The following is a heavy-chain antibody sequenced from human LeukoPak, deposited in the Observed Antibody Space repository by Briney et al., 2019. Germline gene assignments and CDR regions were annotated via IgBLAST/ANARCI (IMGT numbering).Heavy chain of an antibody. CDR1: GGTFSSYA. CDR3: ARDAVVVTASSWFDP. J-gene: IGHJ5*02. D-gene: IGHD2-21*02. Sequence: SVKVSCKASGGTFSSYAISWVRQAPGQGLEWMGGIIPIFGTANYAQKFQGRVTITTDESASTAYMELSSLRSEDTAVYYCARDAVVVTASSWFDPWGQGTLVTVSS. V-gene: IGHV1-69*05. CDR2: IIPIFGTA.